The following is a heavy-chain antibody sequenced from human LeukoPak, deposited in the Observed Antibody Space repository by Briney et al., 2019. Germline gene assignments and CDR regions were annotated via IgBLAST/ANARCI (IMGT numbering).Heavy chain of an antibody. J-gene: IGHJ4*02. D-gene: IGHD6-19*01. CDR3: ARAVAGLYYFDY. V-gene: IGHV4-59*01. Sequence: SETLSLTCTVSGGSISSYYWSWIRQPPGKGLEWIGYIYYSGSTNYNPSLKSRVTISADTSKNQFSLKLSSVTAADTAVYYCARAVAGLYYFDYWGQGTLVTVSS. CDR2: IYYSGST. CDR1: GGSISSYY.